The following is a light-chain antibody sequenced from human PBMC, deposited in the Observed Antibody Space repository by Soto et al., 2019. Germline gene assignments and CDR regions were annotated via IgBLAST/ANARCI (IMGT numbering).Light chain of an antibody. J-gene: IGKJ2*01. Sequence: EIVMTQSPATLSVSPGERATLSCRASQSVISNLVWYQQKPGQAPRLLIYGASTRATGIPARFSGSGSGTELTLTISSLQSEDFAVYYCQQYNNWPRTFGQGTKLEIK. CDR3: QQYNNWPRT. CDR1: QSVISN. CDR2: GAS. V-gene: IGKV3-15*01.